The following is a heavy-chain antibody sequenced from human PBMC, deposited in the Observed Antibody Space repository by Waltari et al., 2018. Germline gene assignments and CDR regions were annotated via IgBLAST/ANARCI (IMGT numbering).Heavy chain of an antibody. J-gene: IGHJ3*02. Sequence: QVQLQESGPGLVKPSETLSLTCAVSGYSISSGYSWGWIRQPPGTGLEWIGSIYHSGSTYYKPSLKSRVTISVDTSKNQFSLKLSSVTAADTAVYYCASPLTAGSGDAFDIWGQGTMVTVSS. CDR2: IYHSGST. V-gene: IGHV4-38-2*01. CDR3: ASPLTAGSGDAFDI. CDR1: GYSISSGYS. D-gene: IGHD6-13*01.